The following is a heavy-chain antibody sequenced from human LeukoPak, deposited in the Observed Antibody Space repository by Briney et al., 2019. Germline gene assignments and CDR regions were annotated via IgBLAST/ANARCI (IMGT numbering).Heavy chain of an antibody. V-gene: IGHV3-7*01. CDR1: GFTFSSYW. Sequence: GGSLRLSCAASGFTFSSYWMSWVRQAPGKGLEWVANIKQDGSEKYYVDSVKGRFTISRDNAKNSLYLQMNSLRAEDTAVYYCARERVDSWSFSIGDAFDIWGQGTMVTVSS. CDR3: ARERVDSWSFSIGDAFDI. D-gene: IGHD3-3*01. J-gene: IGHJ3*02. CDR2: IKQDGSEK.